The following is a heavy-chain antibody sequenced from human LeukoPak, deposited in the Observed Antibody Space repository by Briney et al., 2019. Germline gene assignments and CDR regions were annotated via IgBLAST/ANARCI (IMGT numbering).Heavy chain of an antibody. CDR2: ISAYNGNT. V-gene: IGHV1-18*01. CDR1: GYTFTSYG. D-gene: IGHD6-19*01. CDR3: ARLPRNLAVTPLDA. Sequence: ASVKVSCKASGYTFTSYGISWVRQAPGQGLEWMGWISAYNGNTNYAQKLQGRVTMTTDTSTSTAYMELRSLRSDDTAVYYCARLPRNLAVTPLDAWGQATLVTVSS. J-gene: IGHJ5*02.